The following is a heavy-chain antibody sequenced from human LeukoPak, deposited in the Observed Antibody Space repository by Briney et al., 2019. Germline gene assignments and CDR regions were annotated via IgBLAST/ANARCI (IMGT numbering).Heavy chain of an antibody. Sequence: PSETLSLTCFVPGDSMNTHCWTWVRQPAGKALEWIGRSYAGGSPYYNPSLKSRVTMSIDTSMNHFSLKLNSVTAADTAIYYCAKEYTSDWFPRGYLDYWGQGILVTVSS. CDR1: GDSMNTHC. J-gene: IGHJ4*02. D-gene: IGHD6-6*01. CDR2: SYAGGSP. V-gene: IGHV4-4*07. CDR3: AKEYTSDWFPRGYLDY.